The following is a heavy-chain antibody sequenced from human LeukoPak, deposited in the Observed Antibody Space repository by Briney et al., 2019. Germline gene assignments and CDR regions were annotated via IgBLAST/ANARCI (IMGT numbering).Heavy chain of an antibody. V-gene: IGHV4-39*07. J-gene: IGHJ4*02. D-gene: IGHD6-19*01. CDR3: ARGGGVAGLSQPSSLLIDY. Sequence: PSETLSLTCTVSGGSISSSSYYWGWIRQPPGQGLEWIGNIYYSGSTYYNPSLKSRVTISVDTSKNQFSLKLSSVTAADTAVYYCARGGGVAGLSQPSSLLIDYWGQGTLVTVSS. CDR2: IYYSGST. CDR1: GGSISSSSYY.